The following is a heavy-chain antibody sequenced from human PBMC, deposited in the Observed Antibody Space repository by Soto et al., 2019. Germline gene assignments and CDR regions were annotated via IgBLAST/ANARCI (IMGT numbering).Heavy chain of an antibody. J-gene: IGHJ4*02. V-gene: IGHV3-33*01. CDR2: IWYDGSNK. CDR1: GFTFSSYG. CDR3: ARDPGLYCSGGSCFGSYFDY. Sequence: QVQLVESGGGVVQPGRSLRLSCAASGFTFSSYGMHWVRQAPGKGLEWVAVIWYDGSNKYYADSVKGRFTISLDNSKNTLYLQMNSLRAEDTAVYYCARDPGLYCSGGSCFGSYFDYWGQGTLVTVSS. D-gene: IGHD2-15*01.